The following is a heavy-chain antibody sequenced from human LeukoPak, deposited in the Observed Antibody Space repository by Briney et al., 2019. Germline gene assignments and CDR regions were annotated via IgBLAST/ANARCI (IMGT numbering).Heavy chain of an antibody. J-gene: IGHJ4*02. CDR1: GFTFSSYW. CDR3: ARNTYYYDSSGYYALDY. CDR2: IKQDGSEK. V-gene: IGHV3-7*01. D-gene: IGHD3-22*01. Sequence: PGGSLGLSCAASGFTFSSYWMSWVRQAPGKGLEWVANIKQDGSEKYYVDSVKGRFTISRDNAKNSLYLQMNSLRAEDTAVYYCARNTYYYDSSGYYALDYWGQGTLVTVSS.